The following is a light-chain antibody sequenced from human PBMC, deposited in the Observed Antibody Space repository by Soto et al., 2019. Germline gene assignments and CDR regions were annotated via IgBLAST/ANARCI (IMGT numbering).Light chain of an antibody. J-gene: IGLJ1*01. CDR1: SSNIGNNY. V-gene: IGLV1-51*02. Sequence: QSVLTQPPSVSAAPGQKVTISCSGSSSNIGNNYVSWYQQLPGTAPKLLIYENNKRTSGIPDRFSGSKSGTSATLGITGLQTGDEADYYCGTWDSSLRGVFGTGTKLTVL. CDR2: ENN. CDR3: GTWDSSLRGV.